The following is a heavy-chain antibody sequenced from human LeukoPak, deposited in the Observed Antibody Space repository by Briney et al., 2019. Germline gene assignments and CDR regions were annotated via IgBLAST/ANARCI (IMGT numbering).Heavy chain of an antibody. CDR3: AKDRRPQLVSNWFDP. V-gene: IGHV3-30*18. CDR2: ISYDGSNK. D-gene: IGHD6-13*01. CDR1: GFTFSSYG. Sequence: GGSLRLSCAASGFTFSSYGMHWVRQAPGKGLEWVAVISYDGSNKYYADSVKGRFTISRGNSKNTLYLQMNSLRAEDTAVYYCAKDRRPQLVSNWFDPWGQGTLVTVSS. J-gene: IGHJ5*02.